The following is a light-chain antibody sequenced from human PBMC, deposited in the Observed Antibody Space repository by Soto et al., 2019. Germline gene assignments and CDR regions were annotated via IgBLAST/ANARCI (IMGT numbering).Light chain of an antibody. CDR2: DVS. V-gene: IGLV2-14*01. CDR1: SSDVGGYNY. Sequence: QSALTQPASVSGSPGQSITISCTGTSSDVGGYNYVSWYQQHPGKAPKLMIYDVSNRPSRVSNRFSGSKSGNTASLTISGLQAEDEADYYCSSYTSSSGVFGTGTKVTVL. CDR3: SSYTSSSGV. J-gene: IGLJ1*01.